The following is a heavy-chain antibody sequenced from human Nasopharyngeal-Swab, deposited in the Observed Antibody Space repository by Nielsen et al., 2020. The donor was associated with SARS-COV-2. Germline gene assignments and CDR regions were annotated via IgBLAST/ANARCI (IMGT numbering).Heavy chain of an antibody. CDR2: IYYSGST. CDR1: GGSASSGSYY. Sequence: SETLSLTCTVSGGSASSGSYYWSWIRQPPGKGLEWIGYIYYSGSTNYNPSLKSRVTISVDTSKNQFSLKLSSVTAADTAVYYCARDPLVPAASDAFDIWGQGTMVTVSS. V-gene: IGHV4-61*01. J-gene: IGHJ3*02. D-gene: IGHD2-2*01. CDR3: ARDPLVPAASDAFDI.